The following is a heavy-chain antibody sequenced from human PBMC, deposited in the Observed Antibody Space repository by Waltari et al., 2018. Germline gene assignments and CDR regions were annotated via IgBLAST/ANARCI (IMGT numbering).Heavy chain of an antibody. D-gene: IGHD2-21*01. Sequence: QLVESGGGLVQPGGSLRLSCAASGFTLCSYWMSWVRQAPGKGLEWVANIKYDGSEKYYVDSVKGRFTVSRDNAKNSLYLQMNSLRAEDTAMFFCAREGSAIFNVWGQGTLVTVSS. CDR3: AREGSAIFNV. J-gene: IGHJ4*02. CDR2: IKYDGSEK. CDR1: GFTLCSYW. V-gene: IGHV3-7*01.